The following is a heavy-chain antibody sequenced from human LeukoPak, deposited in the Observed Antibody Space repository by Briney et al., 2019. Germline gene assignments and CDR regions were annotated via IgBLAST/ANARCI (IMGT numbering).Heavy chain of an antibody. CDR3: ARHVVGADAFDI. Sequence: SETLSLTCTVSGGSISSYYWSWIRQPPGKGLEWIGYIYYSGSTNYNPSLKSRVTISVDTSKNQFSLRLSLVTAADTAVYYCARHVVGADAFDIWGQGTLVTVSS. D-gene: IGHD1-26*01. CDR1: GGSISSYY. V-gene: IGHV4-59*08. CDR2: IYYSGST. J-gene: IGHJ3*02.